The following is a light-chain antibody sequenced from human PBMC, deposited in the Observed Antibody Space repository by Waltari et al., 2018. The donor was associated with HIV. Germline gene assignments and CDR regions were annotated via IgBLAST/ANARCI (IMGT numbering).Light chain of an antibody. V-gene: IGKV1-39*01. Sequence: IQMTQSPSALSASVGDRITISCRASENINKYLNWYQQRPGKSPKHLIYGAFSLQPGVPSRFSASGSGTDFNLIIRNLQPEDVALYFCQQSAVTPLTFGGGTRVDIK. CDR2: GAF. CDR3: QQSAVTPLT. J-gene: IGKJ4*01. CDR1: ENINKY.